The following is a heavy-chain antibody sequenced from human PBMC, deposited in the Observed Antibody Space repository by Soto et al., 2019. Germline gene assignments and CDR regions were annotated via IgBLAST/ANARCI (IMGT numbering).Heavy chain of an antibody. J-gene: IGHJ4*02. CDR1: GFTFSSYT. D-gene: IGHD4-17*01. V-gene: IGHV3-30-3*01. Sequence: QVQLVESGGGVVQPGRSLRLSCAASGFTFSSYTLHWVRQAPGKGLEWVADISYDGGNKYYADSVKGRFTISRDNSKSTLYQQMNSLRTADTAVFYCARSREGHNHYGDDGLGYCGQGSLVTVSS. CDR2: ISYDGGNK. CDR3: ARSREGHNHYGDDGLGY.